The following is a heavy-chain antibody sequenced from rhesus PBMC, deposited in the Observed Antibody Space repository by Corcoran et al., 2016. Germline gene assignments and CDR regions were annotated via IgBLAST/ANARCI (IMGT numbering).Heavy chain of an antibody. CDR1: VFTFSNGW. Sequence: EVQLVESGGGLVQPGGSLRTSCATSVFTFSNGWRQWVRQGQGKGREWVARIQSKINGGTTDYAASVQGRFTISRYDSKDTLYLQMNSLKTEDTAVYYCTTDRIYSNNIYLDSWGQGVVVTVSS. J-gene: IGHJ6*01. V-gene: IGHV3-30*01. D-gene: IGHD4-23*01. CDR2: IQSKINGGTT. CDR3: TTDRIYSNNIYLDS.